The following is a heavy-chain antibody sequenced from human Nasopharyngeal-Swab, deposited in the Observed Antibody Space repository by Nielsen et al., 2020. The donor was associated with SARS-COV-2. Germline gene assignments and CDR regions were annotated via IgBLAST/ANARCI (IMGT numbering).Heavy chain of an antibody. CDR1: GGSISSSSYY. CDR3: ARLLTIFGVVSAAIGY. Sequence: SETLSLTCTVSGGSISSSSYYWGWIRQPPGKGLEWIGSIYYSGSTYYNPSLKSRVTISVDTSKNQFSLKLSSVTAADTAVYYCARLLTIFGVVSAAIGYWGQGTLVTVSS. V-gene: IGHV4-39*01. D-gene: IGHD3-3*01. CDR2: IYYSGST. J-gene: IGHJ4*02.